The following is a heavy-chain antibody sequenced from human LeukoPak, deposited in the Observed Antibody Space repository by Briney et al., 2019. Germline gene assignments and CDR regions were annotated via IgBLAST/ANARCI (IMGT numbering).Heavy chain of an antibody. Sequence: GGSLRLSCAASGFTFSSYGMHWVRQAPGKGLEWVAVISYDGSNKYYADSVKGRFTISRDNSKNTLYLQMNSLRAEDTAVYYCAKSGYGDAFDIWGQGTTVTVSS. CDR3: AKSGYGDAFDI. V-gene: IGHV3-30*18. D-gene: IGHD5-18*01. CDR2: ISYDGSNK. J-gene: IGHJ3*02. CDR1: GFTFSSYG.